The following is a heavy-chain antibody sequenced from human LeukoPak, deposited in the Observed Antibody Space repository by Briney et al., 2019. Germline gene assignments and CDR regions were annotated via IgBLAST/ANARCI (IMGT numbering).Heavy chain of an antibody. CDR2: INHSGST. V-gene: IGHV4-34*01. J-gene: IGHJ6*03. CDR3: ARNYYYYYMDV. CDR1: GGSFSGYY. Sequence: SETLSLTCAVYGGSFSGYYWSWIRQPPGKGLEWIGEINHSGSTNYNPSLKSRVTISVDTSKNQFSLKLSSVTAADTDVYYCARNYYYYYMDVWGKGTTVTISS.